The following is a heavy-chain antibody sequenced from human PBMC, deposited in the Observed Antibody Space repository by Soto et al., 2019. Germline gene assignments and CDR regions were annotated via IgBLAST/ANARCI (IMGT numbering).Heavy chain of an antibody. J-gene: IGHJ4*02. CDR2: ISASGDST. V-gene: IGHV3-23*01. CDR3: AKAPRRADFDY. D-gene: IGHD6-19*01. Sequence: EVQLLESGGGLVQPGGSLRLSCTVSGFTFGSYAMNWVRQAPGKGLEWVSIISASGDSTYYADSVKGRFTISRDNSKNTLYLQMNSLRADDTAIYFCAKAPRRADFDYWGQGTQVTVSS. CDR1: GFTFGSYA.